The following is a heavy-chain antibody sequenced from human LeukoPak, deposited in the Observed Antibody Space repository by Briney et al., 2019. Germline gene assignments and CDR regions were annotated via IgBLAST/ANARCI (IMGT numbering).Heavy chain of an antibody. Sequence: GGSLRLSCAASGFTFSSYAMSWVRQAPRKGLEWVSAISGSGGSTYYADSVKGRFTISRDNSKNTLYLQMNSLRAEDTAVYYCARYCSSTSCYRKKGWYYYGMDVWGQGTTVTVSS. CDR1: GFTFSSYA. CDR3: ARYCSSTSCYRKKGWYYYGMDV. V-gene: IGHV3-23*01. D-gene: IGHD2-2*01. J-gene: IGHJ6*02. CDR2: ISGSGGST.